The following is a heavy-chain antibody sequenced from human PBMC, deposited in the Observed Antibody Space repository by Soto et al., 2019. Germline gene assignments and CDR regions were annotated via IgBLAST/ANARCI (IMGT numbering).Heavy chain of an antibody. D-gene: IGHD2-8*01. J-gene: IGHJ6*02. CDR3: ARRGVMLWAPHLDF. CDR1: GFAFRTYW. CDR2: IKPDGSEK. Sequence: PWGSLRLSCSASGFAFRTYWMSCVRQAPVKGLEWVSNIKPDGSEKPYADSLKGRFTISRDHAKNSLYLQMSNLRAEDTAVYYCARRGVMLWAPHLDFWGRGTTVTVCS. V-gene: IGHV3-7*01.